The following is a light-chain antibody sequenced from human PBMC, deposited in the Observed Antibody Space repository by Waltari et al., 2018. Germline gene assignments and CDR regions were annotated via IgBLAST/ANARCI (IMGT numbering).Light chain of an antibody. Sequence: RASPYITGGWRNGYKPKPGQAPRPLSYAAGTRAPGVPDRVSGSGSGTDFTLTISRLEPEDAGVYYCQQYDGSVVTFGGGTKVEIK. CDR2: AAG. CDR3: QQYDGSVVT. V-gene: IGKV3-20*01. J-gene: IGKJ4*01. CDR1: PYITGGW.